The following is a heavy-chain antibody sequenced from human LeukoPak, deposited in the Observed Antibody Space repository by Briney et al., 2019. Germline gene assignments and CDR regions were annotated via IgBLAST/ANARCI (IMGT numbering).Heavy chain of an antibody. CDR3: ARGIGYYYDSSGYPTGWFDP. Sequence: GGSLRLSCAASGFTFSNYDMHWVRQAPGKGLEWVSSISSSSSYIYYADSVKGRFTISRDNAKNSLYLQMNSLRAEDTTVYYCARGIGYYYDSSGYPTGWFDPWGQGTLVTVSS. CDR1: GFTFSNYD. D-gene: IGHD3-22*01. CDR2: ISSSSSYI. J-gene: IGHJ5*02. V-gene: IGHV3-21*01.